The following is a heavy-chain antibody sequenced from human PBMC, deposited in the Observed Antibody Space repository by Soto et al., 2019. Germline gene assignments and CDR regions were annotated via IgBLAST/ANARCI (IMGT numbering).Heavy chain of an antibody. J-gene: IGHJ3*02. D-gene: IGHD3-22*01. CDR3: AKSYDSSGNDAFDI. V-gene: IGHV3-30*18. CDR1: RFNFNSYG. CDR2: ISYDGSNK. Sequence: PRLSCAASRFNFNSYGMHWVRQPPGKGLEWVAVISYDGSNKYSADSVKGRFTISRDNSKNTLYLQMNGLRPEDTAVYYCAKSYDSSGNDAFDIWGQGTMVTVSS.